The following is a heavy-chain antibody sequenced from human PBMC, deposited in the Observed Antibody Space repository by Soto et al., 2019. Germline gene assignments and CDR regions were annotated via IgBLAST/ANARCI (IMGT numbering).Heavy chain of an antibody. Sequence: PGGSLRLSCSASGFTFSSYDMHWVRQGPGKGLEWVSAIGTAGDTNYAGSVKGRFTISRENAKNSLYLQMNSLRAGDTAIYLCARAIGPTLLDYSGKGTRATVSS. D-gene: IGHD3-22*01. J-gene: IGHJ4*02. V-gene: IGHV3-13*04. CDR1: GFTFSSYD. CDR3: ARAIGPTLLDY. CDR2: IGTAGDT.